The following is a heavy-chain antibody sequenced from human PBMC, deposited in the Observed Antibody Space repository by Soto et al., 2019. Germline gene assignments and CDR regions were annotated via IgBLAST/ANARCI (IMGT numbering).Heavy chain of an antibody. D-gene: IGHD2-8*01. CDR2: ISGYNGDT. CDR3: AKNGQPPYYYYGMDV. CDR1: GYTFTRYG. V-gene: IGHV1-18*01. Sequence: QGQLVQSGGEVKKPGASVKVSCKASGYTFTRYGISWVRQAPGQGLEWMGWISGYNGDTKYAQRCQGRVTMTVDTSTTTAYMELRSLTPDDRAVYYCAKNGQPPYYYYGMDVWGQGTTVTVSS. J-gene: IGHJ6*02.